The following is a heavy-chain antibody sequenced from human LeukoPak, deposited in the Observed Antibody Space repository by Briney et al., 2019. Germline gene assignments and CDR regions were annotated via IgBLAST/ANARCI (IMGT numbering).Heavy chain of an antibody. J-gene: IGHJ6*02. CDR2: IYSGGST. CDR3: ARDGHYYGMDV. CDR1: GFTVSDNY. D-gene: IGHD3/OR15-3a*01. V-gene: IGHV3-53*01. Sequence: GGSLRLSCAASGFTVSDNYMSWVRQAPGKGLEWVSVIYSGGSTYYADSVKGRFTISRDNSKNTLYLQMSSLRAEDTAVYYCARDGHYYGMDVWGQGTTVTVSS.